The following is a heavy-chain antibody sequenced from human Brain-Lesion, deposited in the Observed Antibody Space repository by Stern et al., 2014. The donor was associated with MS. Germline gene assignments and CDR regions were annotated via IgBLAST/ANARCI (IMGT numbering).Heavy chain of an antibody. CDR2: MYCGGSP. CDR3: ARGRSRVHPPLDP. Sequence: VQLVESGSGLVQPSQTLSLTCSVSGYSITSAAFSWTWIRQGQGQGLVWIGCMYCGGSPLYNPARRRRVNISVDTTQQQVHLTMNSVTAADTAVYYCARGRSRVHPPLDPWGQGTLVTVSS. D-gene: IGHD2-2*01. J-gene: IGHJ5*02. V-gene: IGHV4-30-2*01. CDR1: GYSITSAAFS.